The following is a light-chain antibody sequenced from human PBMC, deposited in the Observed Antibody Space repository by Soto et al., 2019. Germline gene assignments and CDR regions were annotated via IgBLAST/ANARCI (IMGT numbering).Light chain of an antibody. CDR2: DVS. J-gene: IGLJ1*01. V-gene: IGLV2-14*01. CDR3: SSYTSSSTLYV. CDR1: SVDVGGYNY. Sequence: QSALTQRASVSGSPGQSITISCTGTSVDVGGYNYVSWYQQHPGKAPKLMIYDVSNRPSGVSNRFSGSKSGNTASLTISGLQAEDEADYYCSSYTSSSTLYVFGTGTKLTVL.